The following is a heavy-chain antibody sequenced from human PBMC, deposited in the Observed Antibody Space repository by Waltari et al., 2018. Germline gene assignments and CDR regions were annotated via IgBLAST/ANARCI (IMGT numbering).Heavy chain of an antibody. D-gene: IGHD2-15*01. CDR1: GFTFSSYA. CDR3: ARGQVVVTLYYFDY. J-gene: IGHJ4*02. Sequence: QVQLVESGGGVVQPGRSLRLSCAASGFTFSSYAMHWVRPAPGKGRGWVAVISYDGSNKYYADAVKVRFTISRDNSKNTLYLQMNSLRAEDTAVYYCARGQVVVTLYYFDYWGQGTLVTVSS. CDR2: ISYDGSNK. V-gene: IGHV3-30*01.